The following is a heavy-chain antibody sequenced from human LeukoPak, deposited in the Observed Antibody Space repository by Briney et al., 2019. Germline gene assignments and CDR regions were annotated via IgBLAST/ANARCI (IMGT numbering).Heavy chain of an antibody. D-gene: IGHD3-22*01. CDR3: ARGDYYDSSGRLDY. CDR2: ISAYNGNT. CDR1: GYTFTSYG. Sequence: GASVKVSCKASGYTFTSYGISWVRQAPGQGLEWVGWISAYNGNTNYAQKLQGRVTMTTDTSTSTAYMELRSLRSDDTAVYYCARGDYYDSSGRLDYWGQGTLVTVSS. J-gene: IGHJ4*02. V-gene: IGHV1-18*01.